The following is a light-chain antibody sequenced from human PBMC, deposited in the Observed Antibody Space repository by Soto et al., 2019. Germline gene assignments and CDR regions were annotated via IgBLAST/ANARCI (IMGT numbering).Light chain of an antibody. J-gene: IGKJ3*01. Sequence: DIAMTQSPSSLSASVGDRVTITCRASQTIASHLNWYQQKPGEAPKLLIYAASSLQSGVPSRFSGTSSGTTFTLIISSLQHEDFATYSCQQRHTFPLTFGPATSVQI. CDR2: AAS. V-gene: IGKV1-39*01. CDR1: QTIASH. CDR3: QQRHTFPLT.